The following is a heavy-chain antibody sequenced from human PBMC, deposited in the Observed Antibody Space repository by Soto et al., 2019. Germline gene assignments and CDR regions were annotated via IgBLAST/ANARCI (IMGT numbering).Heavy chain of an antibody. D-gene: IGHD6-13*01. CDR2: ISDSGGSS. CDR3: AKTGIAAVYDAFDM. Sequence: EVQVLESGGGLVQRGGSLRVSCAASGFTFSSYAMSWVRQAPGKGLEWVSSISDSGGSSYYADSVKGRFTVSRDNSKNTLYLQMNSLRADDTAVYYCAKTGIAAVYDAFDMWGQGTMVTVSS. J-gene: IGHJ3*02. CDR1: GFTFSSYA. V-gene: IGHV3-23*01.